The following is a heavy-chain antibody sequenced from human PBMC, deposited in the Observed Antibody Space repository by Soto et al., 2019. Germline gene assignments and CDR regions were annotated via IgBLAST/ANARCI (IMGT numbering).Heavy chain of an antibody. CDR1: GFTFSSYA. V-gene: IGHV3-30-3*01. D-gene: IGHD2-2*02. Sequence: GGCLSLSCAASGFTFSSYAMHWVRQAPGKGLEWVAVISYDGSNKYYSDSVKGRFTISRDNSKNTLYLQMNSLRAEDTAVYYCARVRDIVVVPAAISGGGYFDYWGQGTLVTVSS. CDR2: ISYDGSNK. CDR3: ARVRDIVVVPAAISGGGYFDY. J-gene: IGHJ4*02.